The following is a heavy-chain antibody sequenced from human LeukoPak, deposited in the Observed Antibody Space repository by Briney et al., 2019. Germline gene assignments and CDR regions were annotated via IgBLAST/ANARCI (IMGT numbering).Heavy chain of an antibody. CDR1: GFTFGDYA. D-gene: IGHD4-17*01. Sequence: SLRLSCTASGFTFGDYAMSWVRQAPGKGLEWVGFIRSKAYGRTTVYAASVKGRFTISRDDSKSIAYLQMNSLKTEDTAVYYCTRDGPRYGDSPDYWGQGTLVTVSS. CDR2: IRSKAYGRTT. V-gene: IGHV3-49*04. CDR3: TRDGPRYGDSPDY. J-gene: IGHJ4*02.